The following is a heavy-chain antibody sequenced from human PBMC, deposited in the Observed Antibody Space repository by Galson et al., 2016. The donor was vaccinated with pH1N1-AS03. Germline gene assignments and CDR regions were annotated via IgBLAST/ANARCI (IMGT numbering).Heavy chain of an antibody. CDR3: ARGHYSSSFYWFDP. CDR2: TYYRSKWYN. Sequence: CAISGDSVSSNSAAWNWIRQSPSRGLEWLGRTYYRSKWYNDYAVSVKSRITINPDASKNQFSPQLNSVTPEDTAVYYCARGHYSSSFYWFDPWGQGTLVTVSS. V-gene: IGHV6-1*01. D-gene: IGHD6-6*01. CDR1: GDSVSSNSAA. J-gene: IGHJ5*02.